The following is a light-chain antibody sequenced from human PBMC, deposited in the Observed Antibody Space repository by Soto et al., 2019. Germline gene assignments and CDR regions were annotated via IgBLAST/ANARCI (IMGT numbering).Light chain of an antibody. Sequence: DIQMTQSPSTVSASVGDRVTITCRASHSISSWLAWYQQKPGKAPKLLIYKASSLESGVPSRFSGSGSGTEFTLTISSLQPDDFATYYCQQYNSYPWTFGQGTKVEIK. CDR2: KAS. V-gene: IGKV1-5*03. CDR1: HSISSW. J-gene: IGKJ1*01. CDR3: QQYNSYPWT.